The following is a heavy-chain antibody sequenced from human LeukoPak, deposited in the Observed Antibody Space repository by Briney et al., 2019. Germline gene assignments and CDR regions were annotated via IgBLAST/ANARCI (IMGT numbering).Heavy chain of an antibody. V-gene: IGHV2-5*02. CDR2: IYWDDDK. CDR3: AHSSEPGAFDI. D-gene: IGHD1-14*01. CDR1: GFSLRASGVP. J-gene: IGHJ3*02. Sequence: VSGPTLVNPIQTLTLTCTFSGFSLRASGVPVSSIRQPPGKALAWLALIYWDDDKRYSPSLKSRLTFSEDTSKNQVVLTMTNMDPVDTATYFCAHSSEPGAFDIWGQGTVVTVSS.